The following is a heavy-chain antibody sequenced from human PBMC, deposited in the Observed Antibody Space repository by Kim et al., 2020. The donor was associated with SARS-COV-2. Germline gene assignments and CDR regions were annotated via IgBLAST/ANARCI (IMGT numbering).Heavy chain of an antibody. CDR1: GFTFSSYS. V-gene: IGHV3-48*02. J-gene: IGHJ4*02. CDR3: ARAGEPYYYDSSGFSLEPRPTHFDY. Sequence: GGSLRLSCAASGFTFSSYSMNWVRQAPGKGLEWVSYISSSSSTIYYADSVKGRFTISRDNAKNSLYLQMNSLRDEDTAVYYCARAGEPYYYDSSGFSLEPRPTHFDYWGQGTLVTVSS. CDR2: ISSSSSTI. D-gene: IGHD3-22*01.